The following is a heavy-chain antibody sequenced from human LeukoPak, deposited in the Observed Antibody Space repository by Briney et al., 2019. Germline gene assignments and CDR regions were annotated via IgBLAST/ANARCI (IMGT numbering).Heavy chain of an antibody. V-gene: IGHV3-11*01. J-gene: IGHJ4*02. Sequence: GGSLRLSCAASGFTFSDYYMSWIRQAPGKGLEWVSYISSSGSTIYYADSVKDRFTLSRDNAKTSLYLKMNSLRAEDTAVYYCAGFGITGTTIAFDYWGQGTLVTVSS. CDR2: ISSSGSTI. CDR1: GFTFSDYY. CDR3: AGFGITGTTIAFDY. D-gene: IGHD1-20*01.